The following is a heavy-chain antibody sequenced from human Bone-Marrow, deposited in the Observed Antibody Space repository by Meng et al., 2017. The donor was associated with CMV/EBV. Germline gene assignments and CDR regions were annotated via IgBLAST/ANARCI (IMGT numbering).Heavy chain of an antibody. CDR1: GFTFSSYA. D-gene: IGHD3-10*01. J-gene: IGHJ4*02. CDR3: ARDPGGYFDY. Sequence: VQLVESGGGVVQPGRSLRLSCAASGFTFSSYAMHWVRQAPGKGLEWVAVISYDGSNKYYADSVKGRFTISRDNSKNTLYLQMNSLRAEDTAVYYCARDPGGYFDYWGQGTLVTVSS. CDR2: ISYDGSNK. V-gene: IGHV3-30-3*01.